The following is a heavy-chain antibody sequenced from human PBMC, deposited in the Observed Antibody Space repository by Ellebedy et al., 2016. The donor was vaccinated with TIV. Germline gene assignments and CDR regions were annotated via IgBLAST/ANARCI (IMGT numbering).Heavy chain of an antibody. J-gene: IGHJ4*02. CDR3: ARTDSSLVFDV. Sequence: GESLKISCKESGHSVTSHWIGPVRQVPGKGLEWMGRIFPGDSDTRYSPSFQGQVTMSVDRATSTAYLQWSSLKASDTAIYYCARTDSSLVFDVWGQGTLVIVSS. CDR2: IFPGDSDT. CDR1: GHSVTSHW. D-gene: IGHD3-22*01. V-gene: IGHV5-51*01.